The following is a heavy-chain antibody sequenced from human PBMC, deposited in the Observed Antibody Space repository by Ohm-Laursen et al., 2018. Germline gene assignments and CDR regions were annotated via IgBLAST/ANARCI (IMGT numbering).Heavy chain of an antibody. CDR3: ARDVGNIGTLD. CDR1: GGSISSSSHY. V-gene: IGHV4-39*07. D-gene: IGHD2/OR15-2a*01. J-gene: IGHJ4*02. Sequence: SGTLSLTCTVSGGSISSSSHYWGWIRQPPGKGLEWIGNIHYTGSTYYNPSLKSRVTFSADTSKNQFSLKLSSVTAADTAVYYCARDVGNIGTLDWGQGTLVTVSS. CDR2: IHYTGST.